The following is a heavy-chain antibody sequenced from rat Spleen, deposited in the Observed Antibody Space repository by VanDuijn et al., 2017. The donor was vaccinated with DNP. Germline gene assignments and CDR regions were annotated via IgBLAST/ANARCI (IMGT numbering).Heavy chain of an antibody. J-gene: IGHJ2*01. CDR2: ISPSGGSP. D-gene: IGHD5-1*01. V-gene: IGHV5-19*01. Sequence: EVQLVESGGGLVQPGRSLKVSCAASGFTFSNYGMHWIRQAPTKGLEWVASISPSGGSPYYRDSVKGRVTFPRGNAKSTPYLPIDSLRSEDTATYYWATHDNANWGWGQGVMVTVAS. CDR1: GFTFSNYG. CDR3: ATHDNANWG.